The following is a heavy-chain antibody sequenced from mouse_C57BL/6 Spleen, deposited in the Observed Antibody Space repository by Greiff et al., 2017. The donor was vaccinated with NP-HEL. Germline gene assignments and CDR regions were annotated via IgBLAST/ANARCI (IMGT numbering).Heavy chain of an antibody. CDR1: GYAFSSSW. Sequence: VQLQQSGPELVKPGASVKISCKASGYAFSSSWMNWVKQRPGKGLEWIGRIYPGDGDTNYNGKFKGKATLTADKSSSTAYMQLSSLTSEDSAVYFCATWDAFAYWGQGTLVTVSA. CDR3: ATWDAFAY. V-gene: IGHV1-82*01. CDR2: IYPGDGDT. J-gene: IGHJ3*01. D-gene: IGHD4-1*01.